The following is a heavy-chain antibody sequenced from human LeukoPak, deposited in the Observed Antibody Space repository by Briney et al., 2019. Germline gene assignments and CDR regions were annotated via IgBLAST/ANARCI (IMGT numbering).Heavy chain of an antibody. V-gene: IGHV1-69*06. CDR1: GGTFSSYA. Sequence: SVKVSCKASGGTFSSYAISWVRQAPGQGLEWMGGIIPIFGTANYAQKFQGRVTITADKSTSTAYMELSSLRSEDTAVYYCARGDIGGYAEYRAFDIWGQGTMVTVSS. D-gene: IGHD5-12*01. J-gene: IGHJ3*02. CDR2: IIPIFGTA. CDR3: ARGDIGGYAEYRAFDI.